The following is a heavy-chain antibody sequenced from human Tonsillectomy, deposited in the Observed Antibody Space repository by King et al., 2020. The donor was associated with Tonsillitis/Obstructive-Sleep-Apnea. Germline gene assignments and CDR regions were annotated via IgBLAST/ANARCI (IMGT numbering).Heavy chain of an antibody. Sequence: QLVQSGGGLVKAGGSLRLSCAASGFTFSDYYMSWIRQAPGKGLEWVSYISSSGSTKYHADSVKGRFTISRDNAKNSLYLQMNSLRAEDTAVYYCARDMRVGATFDYWGQGTLVTVSS. CDR2: ISSSGSTK. CDR1: GFTFSDYY. J-gene: IGHJ4*02. D-gene: IGHD1-26*01. CDR3: ARDMRVGATFDY. V-gene: IGHV3-11*01.